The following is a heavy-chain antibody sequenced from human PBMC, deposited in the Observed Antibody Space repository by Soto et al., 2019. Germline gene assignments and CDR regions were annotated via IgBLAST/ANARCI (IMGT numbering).Heavy chain of an antibody. D-gene: IGHD3-9*01. CDR3: ARVDKTSYYMGV. CDR2: IVPILGIA. Sequence: SVKVSCKASGGTFSSYTISWVRQAPGQGLEWMGRIVPILGIANYAQKFQGRVTITADKSTSTAYMELSSLRSEDTAVYYCARVDKTSYYMGVWGKGTTVTVSS. V-gene: IGHV1-69*02. J-gene: IGHJ6*03. CDR1: GGTFSSYT.